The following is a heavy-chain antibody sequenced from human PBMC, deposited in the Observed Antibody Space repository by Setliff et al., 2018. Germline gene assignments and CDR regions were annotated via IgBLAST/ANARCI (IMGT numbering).Heavy chain of an antibody. V-gene: IGHV1-46*03. CDR2: INPSGGLT. D-gene: IGHD3-3*01. CDR3: ARDRFYNSWSGTSITAPHDAFDS. CDR1: GYTLSKYY. Sequence: GASVKVSCKASGYTLSKYYMHWVRQAPGQGLEWMGIINPSGGLTKYAQKFQGRVTMTSDTSTNTVYLEVSSLRSEDTAVYFCARDRFYNSWSGTSITAPHDAFDSWGQGTMVTVSS. J-gene: IGHJ3*02.